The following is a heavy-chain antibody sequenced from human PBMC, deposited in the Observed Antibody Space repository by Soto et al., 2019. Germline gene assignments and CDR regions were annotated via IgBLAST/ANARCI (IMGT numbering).Heavy chain of an antibody. CDR3: AREVGYSYGAIDY. J-gene: IGHJ4*02. CDR1: GGSISSYY. Sequence: PSETLSLTCTVSGGSISSYYWSWIRQPPGKGLEWIGYIYYSGSTHYNPSLKSRVTISVDTSKNQFSLKLSSVTAADTAVYYCAREVGYSYGAIDYWGQGTLVTVSS. CDR2: IYYSGST. V-gene: IGHV4-4*08. D-gene: IGHD5-18*01.